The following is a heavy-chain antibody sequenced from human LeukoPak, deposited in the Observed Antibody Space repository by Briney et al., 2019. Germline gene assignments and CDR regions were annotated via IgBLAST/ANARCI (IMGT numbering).Heavy chain of an antibody. D-gene: IGHD3-22*01. CDR3: SRGAYYDRNYYYGMDV. V-gene: IGHV1-69*04. J-gene: IGHJ6*02. CDR1: GGTFSSYA. CDR2: IIPILGIA. Sequence: SVKVSCKASGGTFSSYAISWVRQAPGQGLEWMGRIIPILGIANYAQKSQGRVTITADKSTSTAYMELSSLRSEDTAVYYCSRGAYYDRNYYYGMDVWGQGTTVTVSS.